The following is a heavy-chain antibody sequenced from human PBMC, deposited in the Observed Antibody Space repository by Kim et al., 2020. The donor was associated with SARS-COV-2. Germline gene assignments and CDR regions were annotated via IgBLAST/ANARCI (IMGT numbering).Heavy chain of an antibody. V-gene: IGHV3-30*03. J-gene: IGHJ5*02. CDR1: GFTFSSHV. Sequence: GGSLRLSCAASGFTFSSHVMHWVRQTPGKGLEWVALMSCEGSNQKYTDSVKGRFTVSRDNAKNTLFLQMNSLRPEDTAVYYCARNLVGETDLSPWGQGPLLTVS. CDR3: ARNLVGETDLSP. CDR2: MSCEGSNQ. D-gene: IGHD1-26*01.